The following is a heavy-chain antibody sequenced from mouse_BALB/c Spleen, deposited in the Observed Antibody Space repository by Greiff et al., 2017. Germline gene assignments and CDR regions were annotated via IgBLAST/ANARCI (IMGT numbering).Heavy chain of an antibody. CDR3: TRGDGNYLYYFDY. V-gene: IGHV1S81*02. D-gene: IGHD2-1*01. CDR1: GYTFTSYY. J-gene: IGHJ2*01. CDR2: INPSNGGT. Sequence: QVQLQQSGAELVKPGASVKLSCKASGYTFTSYYMYWVKQRPGQGLEWIGEINPSNGGTNFNEKFKSKATLTVDKSSSTAYMQLSSLTSEDSAVYYCTRGDGNYLYYFDYWGQGTTRTVSS.